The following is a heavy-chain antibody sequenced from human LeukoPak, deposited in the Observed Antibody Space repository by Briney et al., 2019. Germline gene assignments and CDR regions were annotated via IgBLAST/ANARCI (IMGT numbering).Heavy chain of an antibody. CDR2: INPNSGGT. V-gene: IGHV1-2*02. D-gene: IGHD3-9*01. CDR3: ARVRLRYFDWSGYFDY. CDR1: GYTFTGYY. J-gene: IGHJ4*02. Sequence: ASVKVSCKASGYTFTGYYMHWVRQAPGQGLEWMGWINPNSGGTNYAQKFQGRVTMTRDTSISTAYMELSRLRSDDTAVYYCARVRLRYFDWSGYFDYWGQGTLVTVSS.